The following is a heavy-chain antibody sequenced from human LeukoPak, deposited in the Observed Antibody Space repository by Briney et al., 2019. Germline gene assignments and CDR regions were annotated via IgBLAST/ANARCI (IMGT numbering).Heavy chain of an antibody. CDR2: IYHSGST. Sequence: SETLSLTCAVSGGSISSSNWWSWVRQPPGKGLEWIGEIYHSGSTNYNPSLKSRVTISVDKSKNQFSLKLSSVTAADTAVYYCARSRRGYSYGLDYWGQGTLVTVSS. J-gene: IGHJ4*02. D-gene: IGHD5-18*01. CDR1: GGSISSSNW. V-gene: IGHV4-4*02. CDR3: ARSRRGYSYGLDY.